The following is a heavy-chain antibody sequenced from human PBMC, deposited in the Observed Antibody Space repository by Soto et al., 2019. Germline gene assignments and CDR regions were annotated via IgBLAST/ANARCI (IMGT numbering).Heavy chain of an antibody. J-gene: IGHJ6*02. Sequence: GESLKISCKTSGHRFTTDCISWVLQMPGKGLEYMGKINPTDSETNYSPSFEGHATFSVDRSTSTAYVRWNSLKASDTAMYYCASPTMTSTSFYYAMDVWGQGTTVTVSS. V-gene: IGHV5-10-1*01. CDR3: ASPTMTSTSFYYAMDV. D-gene: IGHD4-17*01. CDR2: INPTDSET. CDR1: GHRFTTDC.